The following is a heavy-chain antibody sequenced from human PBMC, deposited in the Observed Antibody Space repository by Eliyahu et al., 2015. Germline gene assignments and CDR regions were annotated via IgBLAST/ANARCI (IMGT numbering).Heavy chain of an antibody. CDR1: XFXFNNCA. V-gene: IGHV3-23*01. Sequence: EVQLLESGGGLVQPGGSXRLSCAAXXFXFNNCAMCWVRQAPGKGLEWVSLISVGGDGTYYADSXKGRFTISRDNSRNTLNLHMETLRAEDTAVYYCAKGGERHTSSWNLLDYWGQGTLVTVSS. D-gene: IGHD6-13*01. CDR2: ISVGGDGT. CDR3: AKGGERHTSSWNLLDY. J-gene: IGHJ4*02.